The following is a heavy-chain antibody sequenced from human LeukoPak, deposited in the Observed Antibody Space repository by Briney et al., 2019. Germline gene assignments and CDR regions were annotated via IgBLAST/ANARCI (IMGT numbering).Heavy chain of an antibody. Sequence: DPSETLSLTCAVYGGSFSGYYWSWIRQPPGKGLEWIGEINHSGSTNYNPSLKSRVTISVDTSKNQFSLKLSSVTAADTAVYYCASARELPSLDLTGDYWGQGTLVTVSS. J-gene: IGHJ4*02. CDR3: ASARELPSLDLTGDY. CDR2: INHSGST. D-gene: IGHD3-10*01. V-gene: IGHV4-34*01. CDR1: GGSFSGYY.